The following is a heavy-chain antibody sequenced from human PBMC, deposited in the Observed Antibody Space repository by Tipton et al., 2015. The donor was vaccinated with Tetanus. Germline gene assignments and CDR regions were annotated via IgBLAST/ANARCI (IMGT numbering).Heavy chain of an antibody. CDR3: ATGDTLDF. CDR2: ISSTSPYK. J-gene: IGHJ4*02. V-gene: IGHV3-21*06. Sequence: GSLRLSCAASGFTFSSHWMNWVRQAPGKGLEWVASISSTSPYKYYEDSMKGRFTISRDNAKNSLFLEVTSLRAEDTGTYYCATGDTLDFWGQGTLVTVSS. D-gene: IGHD5-18*01. CDR1: GFTFSSHW.